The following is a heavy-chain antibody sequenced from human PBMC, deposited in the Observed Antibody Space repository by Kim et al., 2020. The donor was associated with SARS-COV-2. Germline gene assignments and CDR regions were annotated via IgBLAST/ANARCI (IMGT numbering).Heavy chain of an antibody. J-gene: IGHJ4*02. D-gene: IGHD1-1*01. Sequence: GGSLRLSCAASGFTFSNALMSWVRQAPGKGLEWVGRIKSKTDGGTTDYAAPVKGRLTISRDDSNSTMYLQMNSLKTEDTAVYYCTTVGKLRRPYWGQGTQVTVAS. V-gene: IGHV3-15*01. CDR1: GFTFSNAL. CDR2: IKSKTDGGTT. CDR3: TTVGKLRRPY.